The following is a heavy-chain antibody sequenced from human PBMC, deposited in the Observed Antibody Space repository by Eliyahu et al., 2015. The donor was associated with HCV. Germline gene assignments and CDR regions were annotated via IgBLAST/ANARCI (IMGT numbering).Heavy chain of an antibody. V-gene: IGHV1-2*02. J-gene: IGHJ6*02. CDR3: GRERSLLRGPLICKSSHVLGV. D-gene: IGHD3-10*01. CDR2: INPNTGDI. Sequence: GLEWMGCINPNTGDINYAQNFQDRVTLTRDTSTSTAYLELRGLRFDDTALYFCGRERSLLRGPLICKSSHVLGVWGQGTTVTVSS.